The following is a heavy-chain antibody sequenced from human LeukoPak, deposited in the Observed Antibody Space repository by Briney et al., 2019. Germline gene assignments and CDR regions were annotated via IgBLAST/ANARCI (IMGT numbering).Heavy chain of an antibody. CDR3: ARPIGYCSSTSCPASDY. D-gene: IGHD2-2*01. Sequence: GESLQISCKGSGYSFTSYWIGWVRPLPGKGLEWMGIIYPGDSDTRYSPSFQGQVTISADKSISTAYLQWSSLKASDTAMYYCARPIGYCSSTSCPASDYWGQGTLVTVSS. J-gene: IGHJ4*02. V-gene: IGHV5-51*01. CDR2: IYPGDSDT. CDR1: GYSFTSYW.